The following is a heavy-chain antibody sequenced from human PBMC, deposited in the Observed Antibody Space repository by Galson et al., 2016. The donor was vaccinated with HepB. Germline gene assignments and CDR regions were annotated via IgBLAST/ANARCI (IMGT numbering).Heavy chain of an antibody. CDR3: AQSTLKSPYTSSWYYFHY. J-gene: IGHJ4*02. V-gene: IGHV3-23*01. Sequence: SLRLSCAASGFIFSDNAMSWVRQAPGKGLEWVSAISGRGGSTYYAESVKGRFPSSRDNSEDTLYLQMSSLRAEDAAVYYCAQSTLKSPYTSSWYYFHYWGRGTLVTVSS. CDR2: ISGRGGST. D-gene: IGHD2-2*02. CDR1: GFIFSDNA.